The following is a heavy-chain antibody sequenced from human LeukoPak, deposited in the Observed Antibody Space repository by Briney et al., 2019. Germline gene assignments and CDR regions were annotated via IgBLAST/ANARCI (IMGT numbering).Heavy chain of an antibody. CDR3: ANGYYYGSGSYSKGDY. J-gene: IGHJ4*02. V-gene: IGHV3-66*01. CDR2: IYSGGST. D-gene: IGHD3-10*01. Sequence: GGSLRLSCAASGFTVSSNYMSWVRQAPGKGLEWVSVIYSGGSTYYADSVKGRFTISRDNSKNTLYLQMNSLRAEDTAVYYCANGYYYGSGSYSKGDYWGQGTLVTVSS. CDR1: GFTVSSNY.